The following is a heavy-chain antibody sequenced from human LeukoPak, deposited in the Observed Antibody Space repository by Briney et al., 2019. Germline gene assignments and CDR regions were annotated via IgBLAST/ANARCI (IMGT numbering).Heavy chain of an antibody. D-gene: IGHD6-13*01. V-gene: IGHV5-51*01. CDR2: IYPSDSDT. Sequence: GESLKISCKGSGYSFISHWIGWVRQVPGKGLEWMGIIYPSDSDTRYSPSFQGQVTISADKSITTAYLQWSSLKASDTAIYYCAKHVNIAAVDGNWFDPWGQGTLVTVSS. CDR3: AKHVNIAAVDGNWFDP. J-gene: IGHJ5*02. CDR1: GYSFISHW.